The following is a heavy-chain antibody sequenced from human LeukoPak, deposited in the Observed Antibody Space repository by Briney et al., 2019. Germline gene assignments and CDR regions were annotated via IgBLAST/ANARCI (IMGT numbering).Heavy chain of an antibody. V-gene: IGHV4-59*08. CDR2: IYYSGST. D-gene: IGHD6-25*01. CDR1: GRSISSYY. J-gene: IGHJ5*02. CDR3: ARHGGRPEGWFDP. Sequence: PSETLSLTCTVSGRSISSYYWSWIRQPPGKGLEWMGYIYYSGSTNYNPSLKSRVTISVDTSKNQFSLKLSSVTAADTAVYYCARHGGRPEGWFDPWGQGTLVTVSS.